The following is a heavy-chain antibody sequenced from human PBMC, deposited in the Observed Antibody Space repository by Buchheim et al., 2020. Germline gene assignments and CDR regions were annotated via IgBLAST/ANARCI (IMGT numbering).Heavy chain of an antibody. Sequence: EVQLVESGGGSVQPGGSLRLSCAASGSGFSGTWMHWVRQATGKGLVWVSVIKNDGSTDYADSVKGRFTISRHNAKKTVELQMNSLRAEDTAVYYCARDRYYTIDVWGQGST. J-gene: IGHJ6*02. CDR3: ARDRYYTIDV. CDR1: GSGFSGTW. V-gene: IGHV3-74*01. CDR2: IKNDGST. D-gene: IGHD3-3*01.